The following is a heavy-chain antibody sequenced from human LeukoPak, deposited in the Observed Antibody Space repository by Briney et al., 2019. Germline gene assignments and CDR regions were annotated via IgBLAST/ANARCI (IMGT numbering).Heavy chain of an antibody. CDR1: GFTFSSYA. J-gene: IGHJ2*01. CDR2: ISYDGSNK. CDR3: ARCPQPWLSWYFDL. V-gene: IGHV3-30*01. Sequence: GRSLRFSCAASGFTFSSYAMPWVRQAPGKGLEGGAVISYDGSNKFYADSVKGRFTIARDNSKNTMYLQMNSLRAEDTAVDYCARCPQPWLSWYFDLWGRGTLLTVSS. D-gene: IGHD3-9*01.